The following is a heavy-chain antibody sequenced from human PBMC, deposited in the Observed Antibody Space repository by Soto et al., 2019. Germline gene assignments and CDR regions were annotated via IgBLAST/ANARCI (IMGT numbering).Heavy chain of an antibody. CDR1: GFTFSSYE. CDR2: ISSSGSTI. D-gene: IGHD3-22*01. J-gene: IGHJ3*02. Sequence: EVQLVESGGGLVQPGGSLRLSCAASGFTFSSYEMNWVLQAPGTGLEWFSYISSSGSTIYYADSVKGRFTISRDNAKNSLYLHMNSLRAEDTAVYYCAREPQYYDSSGYRTDAFDIWGKGTMVTVSS. CDR3: AREPQYYDSSGYRTDAFDI. V-gene: IGHV3-48*03.